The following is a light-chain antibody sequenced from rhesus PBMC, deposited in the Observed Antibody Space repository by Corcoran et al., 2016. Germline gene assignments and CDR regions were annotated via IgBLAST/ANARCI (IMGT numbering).Light chain of an antibody. CDR2: GSS. CDR1: QSVATY. CDR3: QETSNLFC. V-gene: IGKV3-31*02. Sequence: EIVMTQSPATLSLSPGERATLSCRASQSVATYFAWYQQRPGQTPRILIYGSSNRATGVPDRFMGSGSGTDLTLTITSLEPEDFAVYDCQETSNLFCFGPGTKLDIK. J-gene: IGKJ3*01.